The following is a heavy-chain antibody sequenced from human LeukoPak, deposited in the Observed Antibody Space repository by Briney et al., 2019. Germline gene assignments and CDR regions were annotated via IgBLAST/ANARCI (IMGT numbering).Heavy chain of an antibody. D-gene: IGHD2-2*01. CDR1: RDTFSSDD. CDR3: VTTERYGIVVVPAGGLDY. J-gene: IGHJ4*02. V-gene: IGHV1-69*04. CDR2: IIPVLDIA. Sequence: SVKVSCKASRDTFSSDDITWVRQAPGQGLEWMGRIIPVLDIANYAQKFQGRVTITADESTSTAYMELSSLRSEDTAVYYCVTTERYGIVVVPAGGLDYWGQGTLVTVS.